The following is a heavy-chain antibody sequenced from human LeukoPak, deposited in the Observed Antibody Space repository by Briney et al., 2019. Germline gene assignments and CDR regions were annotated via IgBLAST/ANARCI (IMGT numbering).Heavy chain of an antibody. Sequence: GGSLRLSCAASGFTFNKYAMSWVRQAPGMGLEWLSYVSGSGGATYYADSVKGRFTISRDNSKNTVYLQMGSLRAEDTAVYYCAKNRGGTYKHYMDVWGNGTTVTVSS. CDR3: AKNRGGTYKHYMDV. V-gene: IGHV3-23*01. D-gene: IGHD1-1*01. CDR2: VSGSGGAT. J-gene: IGHJ6*03. CDR1: GFTFNKYA.